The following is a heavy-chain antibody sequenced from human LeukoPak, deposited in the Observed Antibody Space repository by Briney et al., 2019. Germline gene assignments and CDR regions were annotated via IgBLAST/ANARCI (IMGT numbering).Heavy chain of an antibody. D-gene: IGHD2-2*01. CDR2: IIPILGIA. V-gene: IGHV1-69*04. J-gene: IGHJ4*02. CDR3: ARAGYCSSTSCIRFDY. CDR1: GGTFSSYA. Sequence: SVKVSCKASGGTFSSYAISWVRQAPGQGLEWMGRIIPILGIANYAQKFQGRVTITADKSTSTAYIELSSLRSEDTAVYYCARAGYCSSTSCIRFDYWGQGTLVTVSS.